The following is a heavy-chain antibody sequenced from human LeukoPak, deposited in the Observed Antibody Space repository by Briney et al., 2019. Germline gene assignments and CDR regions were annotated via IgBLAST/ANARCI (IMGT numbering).Heavy chain of an antibody. V-gene: IGHV3-23*01. J-gene: IGHJ5*02. CDR1: GFTFSSYA. CDR2: ISGSGGST. Sequence: GGSLRPSCAASGFTFSSYAMSWVRQAPGKGLEWVSAISGSGGSTYYADSVKGRFTISRDNSKNTLYLQMNSLRAEDTAVYYCAKEGNRWLEFGNWFDPWDQGTLVTVSS. D-gene: IGHD3-10*01. CDR3: AKEGNRWLEFGNWFDP.